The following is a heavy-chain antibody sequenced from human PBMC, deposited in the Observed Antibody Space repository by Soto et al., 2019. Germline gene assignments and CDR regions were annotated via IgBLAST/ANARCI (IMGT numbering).Heavy chain of an antibody. J-gene: IGHJ6*02. CDR3: AKAWGYCSGGSCYPGDYYYGMDV. CDR2: ISYDGSNK. D-gene: IGHD2-15*01. CDR1: GFTFSSYG. V-gene: IGHV3-30*18. Sequence: QVQLVESGGGVVQPGRSLRLSCAASGFTFSSYGMHWVRQAPGKGLEWVAVISYDGSNKYYADSVKGRFTISRDKSKNTLYLQMNSLRAEDTAVYYCAKAWGYCSGGSCYPGDYYYGMDVWGQGTTVTVSS.